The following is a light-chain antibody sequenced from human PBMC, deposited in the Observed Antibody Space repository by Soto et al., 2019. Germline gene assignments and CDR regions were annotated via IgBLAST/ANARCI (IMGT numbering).Light chain of an antibody. Sequence: DLQMTQSPSSLSASVGDRVTITCRASQSISSYLNWYQQKPGKAPKLLIFDASSLEGGVPSRFSGSGFGTEFTLTITSLQPDDFATYYCQHSETSPPSIGGGTKVDIK. CDR2: DAS. CDR3: QHSETSPPS. V-gene: IGKV1-39*01. J-gene: IGKJ4*01. CDR1: QSISSY.